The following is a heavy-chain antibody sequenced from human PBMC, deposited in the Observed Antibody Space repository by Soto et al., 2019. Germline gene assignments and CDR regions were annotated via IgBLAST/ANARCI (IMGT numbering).Heavy chain of an antibody. J-gene: IGHJ6*02. D-gene: IGHD3-22*01. Sequence: SLRLSCAASGFTFSSYGMHWVRQAPGKGLEWVAVISYDGSNKYYADSVKGRFTISRDNSKNTLYLQMNSLRAEDTAVYYCAKAYDSSGYLWTYYYYGMDVWGQGTTVTVSS. CDR1: GFTFSSYG. CDR2: ISYDGSNK. CDR3: AKAYDSSGYLWTYYYYGMDV. V-gene: IGHV3-30*18.